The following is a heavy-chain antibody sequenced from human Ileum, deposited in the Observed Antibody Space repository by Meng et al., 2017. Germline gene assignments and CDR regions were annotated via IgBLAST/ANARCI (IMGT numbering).Heavy chain of an antibody. J-gene: IGHJ4*02. CDR2: ISHSGSA. CDR3: ARHGGYSQDF. D-gene: IGHD4-23*01. CDR1: SGSISSNTY. Sequence: QLQLKESGPGLGRPSGTLSLTCAVSSGSISSNTYWSWVRQPPGKGLEWIGQISHSGSAYYNPSLKSRVTMSVDKSKSQFSLMLTSVTAADTAIYYCARHGGYSQDFWGQGTLVTVSS. V-gene: IGHV4-4*02.